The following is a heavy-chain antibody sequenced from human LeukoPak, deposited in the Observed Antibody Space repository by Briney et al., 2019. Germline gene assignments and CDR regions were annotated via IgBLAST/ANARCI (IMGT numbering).Heavy chain of an antibody. D-gene: IGHD6-13*01. CDR1: GGSFSGYY. CDR3: ARGGPYSKVDY. CDR2: INHSGST. J-gene: IGHJ4*02. Sequence: SETLSLTCAVYGGSFSGYYWSWIRQPPGKGLEWIGEINHSGSTNYNPSLKSRVTISVDTSKNQFSLKLSSVTAADTAVYYCARGGPYSKVDYWGQGTLVTVSS. V-gene: IGHV4-34*01.